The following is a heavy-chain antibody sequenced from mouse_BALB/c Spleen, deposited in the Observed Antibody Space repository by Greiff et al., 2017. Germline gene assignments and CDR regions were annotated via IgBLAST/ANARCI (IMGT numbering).Heavy chain of an antibody. CDR1: GFTFSDYY. Sequence: EVHLVESGGGLVKPGGSLKLSCAASGFTFSDYYMYWVRQTPEKGLEWVATISDGGSYTYYPDSVKGRFTISRDNAKNNLYLQMSSLKSEDTAMYYCARAYGRSWFAYWGQGTLVTVSA. D-gene: IGHD2-1*01. CDR3: ARAYGRSWFAY. CDR2: ISDGGSYT. J-gene: IGHJ3*01. V-gene: IGHV5-4*02.